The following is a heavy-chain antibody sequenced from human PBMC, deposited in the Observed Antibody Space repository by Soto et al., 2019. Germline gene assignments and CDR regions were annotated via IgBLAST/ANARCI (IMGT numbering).Heavy chain of an antibody. D-gene: IGHD2-21*01. Sequence: QVQLVQSGAEVKKPGSSVKVSCKASGGTFSSYAISLVRQAPGQGLEWMGGINPIFGTANNAQKFQGTVTITADESTSTAYMDLRSLRSEDTAVYYCARVTSGKIATIPWFDPRGQGTLVTVSS. J-gene: IGHJ5*02. V-gene: IGHV1-69*01. CDR2: INPIFGTA. CDR1: GGTFSSYA. CDR3: ARVTSGKIATIPWFDP.